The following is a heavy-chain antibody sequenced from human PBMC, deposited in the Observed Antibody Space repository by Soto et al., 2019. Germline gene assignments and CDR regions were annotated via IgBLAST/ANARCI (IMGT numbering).Heavy chain of an antibody. CDR2: IYYSGST. J-gene: IGHJ6*03. CDR3: ARSGPASDILTGYYTYYYYYYMDV. CDR1: GGSISSYY. D-gene: IGHD3-9*01. Sequence: SETLSLTCTVSGGSISSYYWSWIRQPPGKGLEWIGYIYYSGSTNYNPSLKSRVTISVDTSKNQFSLKLSSVTAADTAVYYCARSGPASDILTGYYTYYYYYYMDVWGKGTTVTVSS. V-gene: IGHV4-59*12.